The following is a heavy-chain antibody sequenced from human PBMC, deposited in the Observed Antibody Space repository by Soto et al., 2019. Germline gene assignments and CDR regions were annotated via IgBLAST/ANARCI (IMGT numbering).Heavy chain of an antibody. V-gene: IGHV1-3*01. Sequence: QVQLVQFGAEVKKPGASVKVSCKASGYTFTSYAMHWVRQAPGQRLEWMGWINGGNRNTKYSQRFQGRVTITTDTSASTAYMELSSLRSEDTAVYYCARIGYSSGWYSFDYWGQGTLVTVSS. D-gene: IGHD6-19*01. J-gene: IGHJ4*02. CDR2: INGGNRNT. CDR3: ARIGYSSGWYSFDY. CDR1: GYTFTSYA.